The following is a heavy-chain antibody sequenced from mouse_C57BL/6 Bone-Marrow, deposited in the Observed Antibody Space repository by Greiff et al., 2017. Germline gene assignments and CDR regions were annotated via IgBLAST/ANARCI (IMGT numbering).Heavy chain of an antibody. V-gene: IGHV1-54*01. D-gene: IGHD1-1*01. CDR3: ARLLLRGGTFFAY. CDR2: INPGSGGT. CDR1: GYAFTNYL. J-gene: IGHJ3*01. Sequence: QVQLQQSGAELVRPGTSVKVSCKASGYAFTNYLIEWVKQRPGQGLEWIGVINPGSGGTNYNEKFKGKATLTADKSSSTAYMQLSSLTSEDSAVYVCARLLLRGGTFFAYWGQGTLVTVSA.